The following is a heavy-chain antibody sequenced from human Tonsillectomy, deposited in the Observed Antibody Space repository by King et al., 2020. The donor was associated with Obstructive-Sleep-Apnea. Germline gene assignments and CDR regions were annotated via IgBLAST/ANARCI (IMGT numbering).Heavy chain of an antibody. D-gene: IGHD3-22*01. CDR2: IYYSGST. J-gene: IGHJ4*02. CDR3: ARGRYYYDSSGYFYYFDY. Sequence: VQLQESGPGLVKPSETLSLTCTVSGGSISSYYWSWIRQPPGKGLEWIGYIYYSGSTNYNPSLKSRVTISVDTSKNRFSLKLSSVTAADTAVYYCARGRYYYDSSGYFYYFDYWGQGTLVTVSS. V-gene: IGHV4-59*01. CDR1: GGSISSYY.